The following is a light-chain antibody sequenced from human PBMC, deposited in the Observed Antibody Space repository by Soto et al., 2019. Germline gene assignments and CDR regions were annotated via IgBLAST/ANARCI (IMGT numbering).Light chain of an antibody. CDR2: GAS. Sequence: EIVMTQSPATLSVSPGERVTLSCRASQSVSSSLAWYQQNPGQAPRRLIYGASTRSTAIPARFSGSGSGTEFTLTISSLQSEDFAVYYCQQYNDRPRTFGQGTKVEIK. J-gene: IGKJ1*01. V-gene: IGKV3-15*01. CDR3: QQYNDRPRT. CDR1: QSVSSS.